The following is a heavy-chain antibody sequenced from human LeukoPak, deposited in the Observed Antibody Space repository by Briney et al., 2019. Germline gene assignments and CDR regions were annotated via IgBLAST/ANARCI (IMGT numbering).Heavy chain of an antibody. J-gene: IGHJ4*02. D-gene: IGHD1-14*01. CDR3: AREYNSRATFDY. CDR1: GFDFASHS. Sequence: GGSLTLSCAASASGFDFASHSMNWVRQAPGKGLEWLSYIHSSGNYIFYSASVEGRFTVSRDNGKNSLYLQMSSLRAEDTAIYYCAREYNSRATFDYWGQGTLVTVSS. CDR2: IHSSGNYI. V-gene: IGHV3-21*05.